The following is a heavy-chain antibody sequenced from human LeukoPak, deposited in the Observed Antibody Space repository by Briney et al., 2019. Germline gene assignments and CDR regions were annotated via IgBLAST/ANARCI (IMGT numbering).Heavy chain of an antibody. J-gene: IGHJ4*02. V-gene: IGHV4-34*01. D-gene: IGHD3-3*01. Sequence: SETLSLTCAVYGGSFSGYYWSWIRQPPGKGLEWIGEINHSGSTNYNPSLKSRVTISVDTSKNQFSLKLSSVTAADTAVYYCARRPYDFWSGYYGLFDYWGLGTLVTVSS. CDR3: ARRPYDFWSGYYGLFDY. CDR2: INHSGST. CDR1: GGSFSGYY.